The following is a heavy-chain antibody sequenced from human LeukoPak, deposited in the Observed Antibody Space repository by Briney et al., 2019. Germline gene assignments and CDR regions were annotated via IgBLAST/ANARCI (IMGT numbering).Heavy chain of an antibody. CDR3: ARLGPDSSGWYFDY. CDR1: GLIVSNNY. Sequence: PGGSLRLSCAASGLIVSNNYMAWVRQTPGAGLEWVSVLYPVGSTLYADSVKDRFTISRDNSESTLYLQLNSLRAEDTGVYYCARLGPDSSGWYFDYWGQGTLVTVSS. D-gene: IGHD6-19*01. CDR2: LYPVGST. V-gene: IGHV3-66*04. J-gene: IGHJ4*02.